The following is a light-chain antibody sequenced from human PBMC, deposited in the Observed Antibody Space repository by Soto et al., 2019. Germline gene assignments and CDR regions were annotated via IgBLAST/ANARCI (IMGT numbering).Light chain of an antibody. CDR2: DAS. V-gene: IGKV1-5*01. J-gene: IGKJ1*01. CDR1: QSVRSW. CDR3: QQGNIFPWT. Sequence: DIQMTQSPSTMSGSVGDRVTITCRASQSVRSWLAWYQQKPGRAPKFLIYDASSLESGVPSRFSGSGSGTDFTLTISSLQPEDFASYYCQQGNIFPWTFGQGTKVDIK.